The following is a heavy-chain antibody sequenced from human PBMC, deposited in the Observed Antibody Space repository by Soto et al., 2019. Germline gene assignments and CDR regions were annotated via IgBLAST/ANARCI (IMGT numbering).Heavy chain of an antibody. CDR2: IIPIFGTA. Sequence: QVQLVQSGAEVKKPGSSVKVSCKASGGTFSSYAISWVRQAPGQGLEWMGGIIPIFGTASNAQKFQGRVTLTADDSTTTAYMELSSLRSDDTAVYYCARETAWELQTSGWFDLWGQGTLVTVSS. CDR1: GGTFSSYA. V-gene: IGHV1-69*12. CDR3: ARETAWELQTSGWFDL. J-gene: IGHJ5*02. D-gene: IGHD1-26*01.